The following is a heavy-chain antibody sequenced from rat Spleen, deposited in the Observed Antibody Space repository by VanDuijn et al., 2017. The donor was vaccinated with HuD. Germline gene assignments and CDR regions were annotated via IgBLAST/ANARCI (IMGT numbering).Heavy chain of an antibody. Sequence: EVQLVESDGGLVQPGRSLKLSCAASGFTFSDYYMAWVRQAPTKGLEWVATISPSGGSTYYRDSVKGRFTISRDNAKSTLYLQMDSLRSEDTATYYCATDLSQSYWFDYWGQGVMVTVSS. CDR1: GFTFSDYY. D-gene: IGHD4-2*01. CDR3: ATDLSQSYWFDY. CDR2: ISPSGGST. J-gene: IGHJ2*01. V-gene: IGHV5-27*01.